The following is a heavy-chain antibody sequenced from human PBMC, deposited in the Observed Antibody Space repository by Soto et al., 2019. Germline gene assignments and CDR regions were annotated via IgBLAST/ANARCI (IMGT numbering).Heavy chain of an antibody. V-gene: IGHV3-74*01. D-gene: IGHD1-26*01. CDR1: GVTFSSYW. CDR3: ARDKVSVGATIFDY. Sequence: GGSLRLSCSASGVTFSSYWMHWVRQAPGKGLVWVSRINSDGSSTSYADSVKGRFTISRDNAKNTLYLQMNSLRAEDTAVYYCARDKVSVGATIFDYWGQGTLVTVSS. CDR2: INSDGSST. J-gene: IGHJ4*02.